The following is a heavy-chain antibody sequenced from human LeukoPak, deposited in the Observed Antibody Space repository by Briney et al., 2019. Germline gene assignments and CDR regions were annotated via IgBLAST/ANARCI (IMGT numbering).Heavy chain of an antibody. CDR2: IYTSGSSNYN. CDR3: ARGQEGYYYDSTGYPASFDS. V-gene: IGHV4-4*07. CDR1: SGSISNYY. J-gene: IGHJ4*02. Sequence: SETLSLTCSVSSGSISNYYWRWIRQPAGKGLEWIGRIYTSGSSNYNNYNPSLKSRVTMSVDASKNQVSLKLSSVTAADTAVYYCARGQEGYYYDSTGYPASFDSWGQGTLVIVSS. D-gene: IGHD3-22*01.